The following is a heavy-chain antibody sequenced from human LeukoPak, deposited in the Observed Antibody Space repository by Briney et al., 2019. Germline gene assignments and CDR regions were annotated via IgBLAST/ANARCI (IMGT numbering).Heavy chain of an antibody. CDR3: ARGHGVVGATHAFDI. Sequence: GGSLRLSCAASGFTFSSYEMNWVRQAPGKGLEWVSYISSSGRTIYYADSVKGRFTISRDNAKNSLYLQMNSLRAEDRAVYYCARGHGVVGATHAFDIWGQGTMVTVSS. V-gene: IGHV3-48*03. J-gene: IGHJ3*02. CDR2: ISSSGRTI. CDR1: GFTFSSYE. D-gene: IGHD1-26*01.